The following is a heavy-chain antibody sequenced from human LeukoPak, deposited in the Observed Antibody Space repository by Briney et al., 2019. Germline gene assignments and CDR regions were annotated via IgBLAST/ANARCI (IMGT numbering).Heavy chain of an antibody. D-gene: IGHD2-15*01. Sequence: GGSLRLSCTVSGFTVSSNSMSWVRQAPGKGLEWVSFIYSDNTHYSDSVKGRFTISRDNSKNTLYLQMNSLRAEDTAVYYCATYCSGGSCYSSDYWGQGTLVTVSS. J-gene: IGHJ4*02. V-gene: IGHV3-53*01. CDR2: IYSDNT. CDR3: ATYCSGGSCYSSDY. CDR1: GFTVSSNS.